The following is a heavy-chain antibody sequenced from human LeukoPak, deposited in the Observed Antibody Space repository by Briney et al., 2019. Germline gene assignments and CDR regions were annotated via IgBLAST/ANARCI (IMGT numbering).Heavy chain of an antibody. J-gene: IGHJ5*02. Sequence: PSETLFLTCTAHGRSISNYYWSWIRQPAGKGLEWIGRNHSNGSTNYNPSFQSRVTISLDTSNSQCSRKLGSVTAADTAVYYCARVAVTGYNWFDPWGQGTLVTVCS. CDR1: GRSISNYY. CDR3: ARVAVTGYNWFDP. D-gene: IGHD2-21*02. CDR2: NHSNGST. V-gene: IGHV4-4*07.